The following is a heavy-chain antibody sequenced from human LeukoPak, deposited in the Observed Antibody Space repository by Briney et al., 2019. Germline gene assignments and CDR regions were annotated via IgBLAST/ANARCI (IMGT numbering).Heavy chain of an antibody. J-gene: IGHJ4*02. CDR2: IYYSGST. V-gene: IGHV4-39*07. CDR1: GGSISSSSYY. D-gene: IGHD6-13*01. Sequence: SETLSLTCTVSGGSISSSSYYWGWIRRPPGKGLEWIGSIYYSGSTYYNPSLKSRVTISVDTSKNQFSLKLSSVTAADTAVYYCARDRIAAAAFDYWGQGTLVSVSS. CDR3: ARDRIAAAAFDY.